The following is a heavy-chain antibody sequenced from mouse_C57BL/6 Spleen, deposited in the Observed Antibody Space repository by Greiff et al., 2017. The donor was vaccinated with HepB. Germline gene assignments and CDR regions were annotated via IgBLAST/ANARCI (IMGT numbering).Heavy chain of an antibody. CDR1: GFTFSSYT. D-gene: IGHD2-4*01. J-gene: IGHJ1*03. V-gene: IGHV5-9*01. Sequence: EVQLVESGGGLVKPGGSLKLSCAASGFTFSSYTMSWVRQTPEKRLEWVATISGGGGNTYYPDSVKGRFTISRDNAKNTLYLQMSSLRSEDTALYYCARRRLRGYFDVWGTGTTVTVSS. CDR2: ISGGGGNT. CDR3: ARRRLRGYFDV.